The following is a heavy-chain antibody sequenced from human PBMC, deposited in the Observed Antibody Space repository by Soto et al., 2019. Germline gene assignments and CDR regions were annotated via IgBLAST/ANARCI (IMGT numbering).Heavy chain of an antibody. J-gene: IGHJ4*02. CDR2: IKSKTDDGTT. V-gene: IGHV3-15*07. CDR3: TTGLPSPKIDSGGYTRRLLFDY. CDR1: GFTFNDAW. Sequence: GGSLRLSCAASGFTFNDAWMNWVRQAPGKGLEWVGRIKSKTDDGTTDYAAPVKGRFTISRDDSKDTLYLHMNSLKTEDTAVYFCTTGLPSPKIDSGGYTRRLLFDYWGQGT. D-gene: IGHD3-22*01.